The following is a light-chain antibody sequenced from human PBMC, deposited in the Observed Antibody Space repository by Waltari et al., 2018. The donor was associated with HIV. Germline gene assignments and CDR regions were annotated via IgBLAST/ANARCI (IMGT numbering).Light chain of an antibody. J-gene: IGKJ2*01. CDR3: QQYYSYPQT. Sequence: AIRMTQPPSSLSASTGDRVTISCRASQDIGTYVAWYQHKPGKAPELLMFASSTLQSGLPSRFTGSGSGTDFTLTITCLQSEDFATYYCQQYYSYPQTFGQGTKLEIK. V-gene: IGKV1-8*01. CDR2: ASS. CDR1: QDIGTY.